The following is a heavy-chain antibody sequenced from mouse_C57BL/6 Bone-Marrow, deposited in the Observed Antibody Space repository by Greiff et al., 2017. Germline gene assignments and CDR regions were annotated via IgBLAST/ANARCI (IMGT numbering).Heavy chain of an antibody. CDR3: AREGIYYDYSWFAY. V-gene: IGHV1-4*01. CDR2: INPSSGYT. J-gene: IGHJ3*01. D-gene: IGHD2-4*01. Sequence: VHLVESGAELARPGASVKMSCKASGYTFTSYTMHWVKQRPGQGLEWIGYINPSSGYTKYNQKFKDKATLTVDTSSSTAYMQLSSLTSEDSAVYYCAREGIYYDYSWFAYWGQGTLVTVSA. CDR1: GYTFTSYT.